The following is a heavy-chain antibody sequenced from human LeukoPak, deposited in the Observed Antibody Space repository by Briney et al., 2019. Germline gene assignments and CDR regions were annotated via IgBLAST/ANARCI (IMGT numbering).Heavy chain of an antibody. CDR3: AKGHSSSWSHDAFDI. V-gene: IGHV3-23*01. CDR2: ISGSGGST. CDR1: GFTYSSYA. D-gene: IGHD6-13*01. Sequence: PGGSLRLSCAASGFTYSSYAMSWVRQAPGKGLEWVSAISGSGGSTYYADSVKGRFTISRDNSKNTLYLQMNSLRAEDTAVYYCAKGHSSSWSHDAFDIWGQGTMVTVSA. J-gene: IGHJ3*02.